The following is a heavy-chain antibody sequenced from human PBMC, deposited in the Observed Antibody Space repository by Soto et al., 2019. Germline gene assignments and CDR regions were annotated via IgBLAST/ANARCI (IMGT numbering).Heavy chain of an antibody. V-gene: IGHV5-10-1*01. D-gene: IGHD5-12*01. J-gene: IGHJ6*02. CDR1: GYSFTSYW. CDR2: IDPSDSYT. CDR3: ASNVEMATIGSLYYYYGMDV. Sequence: GESLKISCKGSGYSFTSYWISWVRQMPGKGLEWMGRIDPSDSYTNYSPSFQGHVTISADKSISTAYLQWSSLKASDTAMYYCASNVEMATIGSLYYYYGMDVWGQGTTVTVSS.